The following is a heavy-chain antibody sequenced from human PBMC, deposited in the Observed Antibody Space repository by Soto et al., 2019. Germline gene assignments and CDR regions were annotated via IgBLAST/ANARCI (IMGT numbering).Heavy chain of an antibody. D-gene: IGHD6-6*01. CDR1: GFTFSSYG. J-gene: IGHJ3*02. CDR3: ARDLEYSSSSPLNDAFDI. V-gene: IGHV3-33*01. Sequence: QVQLVESGGGVVQPGRSLRLSCAASGFTFSSYGMHWVRQAPGKGLEWVAGIWYDGSNKYYADSVKGRFTISRDNSKNTLYLQMNSLRAEDTAVYYCARDLEYSSSSPLNDAFDIWGQGTMVTVSS. CDR2: IWYDGSNK.